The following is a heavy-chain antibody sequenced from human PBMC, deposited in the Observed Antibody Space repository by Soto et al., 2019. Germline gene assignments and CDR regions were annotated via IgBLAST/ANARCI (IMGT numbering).Heavy chain of an antibody. CDR3: AGVVDSGLGAYNWSDP. V-gene: IGHV4-59*12. J-gene: IGHJ5*02. CDR2: MYYSGST. Sequence: SETLSLTCTVSGGSISSYYWSWVRQPPGKGLEWIGYMYYSGSTNYNPSLKSRVTMSVDRPKNQFSLEVTSVTAADTAVYYCAGVVDSGLGAYNWSDPWGQGTLVTVSS. D-gene: IGHD5-12*01. CDR1: GGSISSYY.